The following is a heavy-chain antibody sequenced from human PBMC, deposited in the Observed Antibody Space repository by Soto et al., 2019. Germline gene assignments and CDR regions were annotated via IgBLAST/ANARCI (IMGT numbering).Heavy chain of an antibody. CDR2: INAGNGNT. D-gene: IGHD6-13*01. CDR3: ARVFAGTGKDYHYYYAMDL. V-gene: IGHV1-3*01. Sequence: ASVKVSCKASGYTFTSYAMHWVRQAPGQRLEWMGWINAGNGNTKYSQKFQGRVTITRDTSASTAYMALSSLRSEDTAVYYCARVFAGTGKDYHYYYAMDLWGQGTSVTVSS. J-gene: IGHJ6*02. CDR1: GYTFTSYA.